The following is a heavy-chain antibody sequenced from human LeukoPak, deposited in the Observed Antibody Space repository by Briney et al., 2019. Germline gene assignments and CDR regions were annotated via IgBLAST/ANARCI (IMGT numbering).Heavy chain of an antibody. Sequence: GASVKVSCKASGYTFISYYMHWVRQAPGQGLEWMGIINPSGGSTSYAQKFQGRVTMTRDTSTSTVYMELSSLRSEDTAVYYCGGSSGWYEAFDIWGQGTMVTVSS. CDR2: INPSGGST. CDR3: GGSSGWYEAFDI. V-gene: IGHV1-46*01. CDR1: GYTFISYY. D-gene: IGHD6-19*01. J-gene: IGHJ3*02.